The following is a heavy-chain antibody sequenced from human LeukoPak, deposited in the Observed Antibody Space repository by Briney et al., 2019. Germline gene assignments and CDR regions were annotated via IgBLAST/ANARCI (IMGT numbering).Heavy chain of an antibody. CDR1: GGSLSSSSYY. V-gene: IGHV4-39*01. CDR2: IYYSGST. J-gene: IGHJ4*02. Sequence: SETLSLTCTVSGGSLSSSSYYWGWIRQPPGKGQEWIGSIYYSGSTYYNPSLKSRVTISVDTSKNQFSLKLSSVSAADTAVYYCARHQVRGVISYWGQGTLVTVSS. CDR3: ARHQVRGVISY. D-gene: IGHD3-10*01.